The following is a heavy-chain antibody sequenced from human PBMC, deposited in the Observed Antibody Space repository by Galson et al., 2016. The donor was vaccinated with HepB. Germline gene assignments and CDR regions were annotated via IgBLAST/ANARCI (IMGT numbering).Heavy chain of an antibody. D-gene: IGHD2-15*01. Sequence: TLSLTCTVSGGSISSGSYYWSWIRQPAGKGLEWIGRIYTSGSTNYNPSLKSRVTISVDTSENQFSLKLSSVTAADTAVYYCARGVAAWGQGTLVTVSS. J-gene: IGHJ5*02. CDR3: ARGVAA. V-gene: IGHV4-61*02. CDR1: GGSISSGSYY. CDR2: IYTSGST.